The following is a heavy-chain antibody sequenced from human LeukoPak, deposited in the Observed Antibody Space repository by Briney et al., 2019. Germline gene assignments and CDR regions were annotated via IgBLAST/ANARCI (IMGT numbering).Heavy chain of an antibody. Sequence: GGSLRLSCAASGFNFVFEAMTWVRQAPGKGLEWVSAISGSSTDYADSVKGRFTISRDNSKNTLYLQMNSLRAEDTAVYYCARDIRSTGNFDYWGQGTLVTVSS. D-gene: IGHD2-2*01. CDR1: GFNFVFEA. CDR2: ISGSST. CDR3: ARDIRSTGNFDY. V-gene: IGHV3-23*01. J-gene: IGHJ4*02.